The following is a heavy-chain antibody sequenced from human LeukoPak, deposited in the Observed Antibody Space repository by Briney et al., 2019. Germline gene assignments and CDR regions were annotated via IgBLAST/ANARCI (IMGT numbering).Heavy chain of an antibody. Sequence: GGSLRLTCAASGFTFRNYWMYWVRQAPGKGPMWVSRINADGSDTSYADSVKGRFTISRDDAKNKVYLQTNSLTVEDTAVYYCARGGYFYYYGMDVWGQGTTVTASS. CDR3: ARGGYFYYYGMDV. CDR1: GFTFRNYW. CDR2: INADGSDT. V-gene: IGHV3-74*01. J-gene: IGHJ6*02.